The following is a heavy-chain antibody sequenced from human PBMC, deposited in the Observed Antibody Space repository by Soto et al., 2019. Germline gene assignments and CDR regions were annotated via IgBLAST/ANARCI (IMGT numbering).Heavy chain of an antibody. V-gene: IGHV4-61*08. Sequence: SETLSLTCSVSGDSVSSDGYYWSWIRQPPGKGLEWIGYIYYSGSTNYNPSLKTRVTISLDTSQSQFSLKLGSVTTADTAVYYCARVNYCSSSSCYWLDYWGQGTLVTVSS. CDR3: ARVNYCSSSSCYWLDY. D-gene: IGHD2-2*01. CDR2: IYYSGST. J-gene: IGHJ4*02. CDR1: GDSVSSDGYY.